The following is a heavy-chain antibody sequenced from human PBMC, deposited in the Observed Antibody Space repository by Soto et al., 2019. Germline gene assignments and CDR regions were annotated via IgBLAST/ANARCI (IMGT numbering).Heavy chain of an antibody. CDR2: IVVGSGNT. CDR1: GFTFTSSA. V-gene: IGHV1-58*01. Sequence: SVKVSCKASGFTFTSSAVQCVRQARGQRIETIGWIVVGSGNTNYAQKFQERVTNTRDMSTSTAYMELSSLRSEDMAVFYCVASGKLTGFYYYGMDVWAQGTTVTGSS. D-gene: IGHD3-9*01. CDR3: VASGKLTGFYYYGMDV. J-gene: IGHJ6*02.